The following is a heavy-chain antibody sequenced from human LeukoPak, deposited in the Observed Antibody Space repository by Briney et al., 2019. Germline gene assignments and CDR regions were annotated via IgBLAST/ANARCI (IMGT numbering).Heavy chain of an antibody. V-gene: IGHV4-30-4*01. CDR2: IYYSGST. Sequence: TSQTLSLTCTVSGGSISSGDYYWSWIRQPPGKGLEWIGYIYYSGSTYYNPSLKSRVTISVDTSKNQFSLKLSSVTAADTAVYYCARVVVAATPHFDYWGQGTLVTVSS. D-gene: IGHD2-15*01. J-gene: IGHJ4*02. CDR3: ARVVVAATPHFDY. CDR1: GGSISSGDYY.